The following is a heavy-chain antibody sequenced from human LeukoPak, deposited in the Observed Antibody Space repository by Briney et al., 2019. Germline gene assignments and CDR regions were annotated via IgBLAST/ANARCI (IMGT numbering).Heavy chain of an antibody. V-gene: IGHV3-33*01. CDR1: GFTLRNYD. J-gene: IGHJ2*01. CDR2: IWDDGTNK. CDR3: ARERGGQDWYFDL. Sequence: PGGSLRLSCAASGFTLRNYDMDWVRQVPGKGLEWVAVIWDDGTNKYYAESVKGRFTISRDDSKKVLYLQMNSLKDEDTAVYYCARERGGQDWYFDLWGRGTLVTVSS. D-gene: IGHD3-10*01.